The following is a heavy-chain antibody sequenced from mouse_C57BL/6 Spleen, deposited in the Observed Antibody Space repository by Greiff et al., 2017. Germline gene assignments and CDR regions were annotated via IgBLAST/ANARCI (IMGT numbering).Heavy chain of an antibody. CDR3: ARQSSNDFDY. Sequence: EVKVVESGGDLVKPGGSLKLSCAASGFTFSSYGMSWVRQTPDKRLEWVATISSGGSYTYYPDSVKGRFTISRDNAKNTLYLQMSSLKSEDTAMYYCARQSSNDFDYWGQGTTLTVSS. J-gene: IGHJ2*01. CDR2: ISSGGSYT. CDR1: GFTFSSYG. D-gene: IGHD2-5*01. V-gene: IGHV5-6*01.